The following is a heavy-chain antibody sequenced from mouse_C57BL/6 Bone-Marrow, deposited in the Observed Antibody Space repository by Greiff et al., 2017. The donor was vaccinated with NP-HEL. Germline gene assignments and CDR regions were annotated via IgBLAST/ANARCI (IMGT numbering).Heavy chain of an antibody. V-gene: IGHV1-81*01. CDR3: ARSVDSSGYLDY. D-gene: IGHD3-2*02. CDR1: GYTFTSYG. CDR2: IYPRSGNT. J-gene: IGHJ2*01. Sequence: VQVVESGAELARPGASVKLSCKASGYTFTSYGISWVKQRTGQGLEWIGEIYPRSGNTYYNEKFKGKATLTADKSSSTAYMELRSLTSEDSAVYFCARSVDSSGYLDYWGQGTTLTVSS.